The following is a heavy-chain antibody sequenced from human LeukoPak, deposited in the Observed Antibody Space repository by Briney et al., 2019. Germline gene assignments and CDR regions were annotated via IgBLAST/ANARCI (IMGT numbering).Heavy chain of an antibody. V-gene: IGHV3-43*02. CDR3: AKVRFVIYEPFDY. CDR2: ISGDGGST. D-gene: IGHD5/OR15-5a*01. CDR1: ALTVGDYA. Sequence: GGSLRLSCAASALTVGDYAIHWVRQAPGKGLEWVSLISGDGGSTSYADSVKGRFTISRDNGKNSLYLQMNRLTTQDTALYYCAKVRFVIYEPFDYWGQGTLVTVSS. J-gene: IGHJ4*02.